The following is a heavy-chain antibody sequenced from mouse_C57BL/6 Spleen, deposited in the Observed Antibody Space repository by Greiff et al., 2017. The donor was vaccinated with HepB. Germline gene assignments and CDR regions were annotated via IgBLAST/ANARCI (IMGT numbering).Heavy chain of an antibody. CDR1: GYAFSSSW. CDR2: IYPGDGDT. V-gene: IGHV1-82*01. Sequence: QVQLQQSGPELVKPGASVKISCKASGYAFSSSWMNWVKQRPGKGLEWIGRIYPGDGDTNYNGKFKGKATLTADKSSSTAYMQLSSLTSEDSAVYFFAREAYDYDREWFAYWGQGTLVTVSA. J-gene: IGHJ3*01. CDR3: AREAYDYDREWFAY. D-gene: IGHD2-4*01.